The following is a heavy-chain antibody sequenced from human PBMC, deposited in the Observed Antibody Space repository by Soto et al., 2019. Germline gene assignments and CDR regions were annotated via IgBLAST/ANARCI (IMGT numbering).Heavy chain of an antibody. J-gene: IGHJ4*02. Sequence: EVQLLESGGGLVQPGGSLRLSCAASGFTFSSYAMSWVRQAPGKGLEWVSAISGSGGSTYYAGSLKGRFTISRDNSKNTLYLQMNSLRAEDTAVYYCAKDRDIVVVPRYYFDYWGQGTLVTVSS. V-gene: IGHV3-23*01. CDR3: AKDRDIVVVPRYYFDY. CDR1: GFTFSSYA. CDR2: ISGSGGST. D-gene: IGHD2-2*01.